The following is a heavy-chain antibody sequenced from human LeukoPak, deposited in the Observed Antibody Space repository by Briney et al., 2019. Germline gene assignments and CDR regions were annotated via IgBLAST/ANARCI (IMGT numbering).Heavy chain of an antibody. CDR2: INPNSGGT. CDR3: ARALPTLYCGSTSCYQVTRDY. D-gene: IGHD2-2*01. Sequence: SVKVSCKASGYTFTGYYMHWVRQAPGQGLEWMGWINPNSGGTNYAQKFQGRVTMTRDTSISTAYMELSRLRSDDTAVYYCARALPTLYCGSTSCYQVTRDYWGQGTLVTVSS. CDR1: GYTFTGYY. V-gene: IGHV1-2*02. J-gene: IGHJ4*02.